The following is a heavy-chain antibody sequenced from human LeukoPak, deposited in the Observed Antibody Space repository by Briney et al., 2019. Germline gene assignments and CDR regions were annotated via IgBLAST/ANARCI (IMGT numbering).Heavy chain of an antibody. V-gene: IGHV1-69*13. D-gene: IGHD6-6*01. Sequence: SVKVSCKASGGTFSSYAISWVRQAPGQGLEWMGGIIPIFGTANYAQKFQGRVTITADESTSTAYMELSSLRSEDTAVYYCARVLYGSSLTYCYYYGMDVWGQGTTVTVSS. CDR3: ARVLYGSSLTYCYYYGMDV. J-gene: IGHJ6*02. CDR2: IIPIFGTA. CDR1: GGTFSSYA.